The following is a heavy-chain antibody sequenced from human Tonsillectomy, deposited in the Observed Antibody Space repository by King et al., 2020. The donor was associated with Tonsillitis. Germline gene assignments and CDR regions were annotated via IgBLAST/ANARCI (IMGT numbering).Heavy chain of an antibody. CDR2: IYYSGST. V-gene: IGHV4-59*08. J-gene: IGHJ3*02. CDR1: GGSISSYY. Sequence: VQLQESGPGLVKPSETLSLTCTVSGGSISSYYWSWIRQPPGKGLEWIGYIYYSGSTNYNPPLKSRVTISVDTSKNQFSLKLSSVTAAATAVYYCARHVGYYDSVGAFDIWGQGTMVTVSS. CDR3: ARHVGYYDSVGAFDI. D-gene: IGHD3-22*01.